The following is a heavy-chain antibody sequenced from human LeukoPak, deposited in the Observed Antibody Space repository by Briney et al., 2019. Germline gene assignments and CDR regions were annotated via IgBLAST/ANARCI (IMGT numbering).Heavy chain of an antibody. Sequence: ASVKVSCKASGYTFTSYYMHWVRQAPGQGLEWMGIINPSGGSTSYAQKLQGRVTMTTDTSTSTAYMELRSLRSDDTAVYYCATDSYGPLNYFDYWGQGTLVTVSS. J-gene: IGHJ4*02. CDR3: ATDSYGPLNYFDY. CDR2: INPSGGST. D-gene: IGHD5-18*01. CDR1: GYTFTSYY. V-gene: IGHV1-46*01.